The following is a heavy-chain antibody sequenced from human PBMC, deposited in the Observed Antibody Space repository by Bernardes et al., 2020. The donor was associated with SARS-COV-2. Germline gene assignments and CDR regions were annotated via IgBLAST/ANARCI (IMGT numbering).Heavy chain of an antibody. J-gene: IGHJ4*02. D-gene: IGHD1-26*01. Sequence: GGSLRLSCAASGISFSTYAMSWVRQAPGKGLEWVSSISSSGTSTFYGDSVKGRFTISRDNSKNTMYLQMNSLRDLDTAVYFCATKRPLRVGTTRIGASDYWGQGTLVTVSS. CDR1: GISFSTYA. CDR3: ATKRPLRVGTTRIGASDY. CDR2: ISSSGTST. V-gene: IGHV3-23*01.